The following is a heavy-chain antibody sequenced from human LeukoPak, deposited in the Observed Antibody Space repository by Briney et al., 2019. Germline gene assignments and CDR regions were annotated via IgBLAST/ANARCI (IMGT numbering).Heavy chain of an antibody. CDR3: ARTPVTVIRGVIEDGMDV. D-gene: IGHD3-10*01. Sequence: ASVKVSCKPSGYAFTDYYLHWVRQAPGQGLEWMGWIHPNTGRTYYAQKFQGRVTMTRDTSVSTAYMGLSRLGSDDTAVYYCARTPVTVIRGVIEDGMDVWGQGTTVTVSS. CDR2: IHPNTGRT. V-gene: IGHV1-2*02. J-gene: IGHJ6*02. CDR1: GYAFTDYY.